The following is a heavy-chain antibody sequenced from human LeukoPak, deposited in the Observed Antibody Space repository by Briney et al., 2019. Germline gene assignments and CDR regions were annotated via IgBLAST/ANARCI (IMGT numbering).Heavy chain of an antibody. D-gene: IGHD2-2*02. CDR3: ARGRGVVVPAAIRNYYYYMDV. J-gene: IGHJ6*03. CDR1: GGSISSYY. Sequence: SSETLSLTCTVSGGSISSYYWSWIRQPPGKGLEWIGYIYYSGSTNYNPSLKSRVTISVDTSKNQFSLKLSSVTAADTAVYYCARGRGVVVPAAIRNYYYYMDVWGKGTTVTVSS. CDR2: IYYSGST. V-gene: IGHV4-59*12.